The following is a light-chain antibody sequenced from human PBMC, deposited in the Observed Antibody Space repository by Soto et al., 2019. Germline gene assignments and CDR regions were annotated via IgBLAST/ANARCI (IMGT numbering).Light chain of an antibody. V-gene: IGKV1-33*01. J-gene: IGKJ3*01. CDR1: PGPSNS. CDR2: EPS. Sequence: DIQMTQFPSSLSASVGDRVTIICQSSPGPSNSLNWYQHTPGKAPKLLTYEPSNLEAGVPPRFSGGGSGTEFTFTISSLQPEDIGTYYCQQYGELPFTFGPGTKVAIQ. CDR3: QQYGELPFT.